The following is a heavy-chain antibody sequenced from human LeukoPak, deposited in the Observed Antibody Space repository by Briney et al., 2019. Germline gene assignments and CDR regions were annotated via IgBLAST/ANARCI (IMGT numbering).Heavy chain of an antibody. CDR2: IKQDGSEK. CDR1: GFTFSSYW. CDR3: AREVYAIVGDNSFDY. V-gene: IGHV3-7*01. D-gene: IGHD1-26*01. Sequence: GGSLRLSCAASGFTFSSYWMSWVRQAPGKGLEWVANIKQDGSEKYYVDSVKGRFTISRDNAKNSLYLQMNSLRAEDTAVYYCAREVYAIVGDNSFDYWGQGTLVTVSS. J-gene: IGHJ4*02.